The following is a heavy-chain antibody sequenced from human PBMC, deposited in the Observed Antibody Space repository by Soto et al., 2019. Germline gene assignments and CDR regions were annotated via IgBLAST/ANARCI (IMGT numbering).Heavy chain of an antibody. D-gene: IGHD3-22*01. V-gene: IGHV3-30-3*01. CDR3: GAHYYDSSGYFDY. CDR1: GFTFSSYA. J-gene: IGHJ4*02. CDR2: ISYDGSNK. Sequence: GGSLRLSCAASGFTFSSYAMHWVRQAPAKGLEWVAVISYDGSNKYYADSVKGRFTISRDNSKNTLYLQMNSLRAEDTAVYYCGAHYYDSSGYFDYWGQGTLVTVSS.